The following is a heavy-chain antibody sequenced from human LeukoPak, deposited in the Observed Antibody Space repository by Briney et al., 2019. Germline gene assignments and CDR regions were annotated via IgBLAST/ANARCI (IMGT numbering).Heavy chain of an antibody. J-gene: IGHJ6*02. CDR2: IIPIFGTA. CDR1: GGTFSSYA. CDR3: ARDGVVPAAMVGYYYGMDV. D-gene: IGHD2-2*01. Sequence: ASVKVSCKASGGTFSSYAIGWVRQAPGQGLEWMGGIIPIFGTANYAQKFQSRVTITADESTSTAYMELSSLRSEDTAVYYCARDGVVPAAMVGYYYGMDVWGQGTTVTVSS. V-gene: IGHV1-69*13.